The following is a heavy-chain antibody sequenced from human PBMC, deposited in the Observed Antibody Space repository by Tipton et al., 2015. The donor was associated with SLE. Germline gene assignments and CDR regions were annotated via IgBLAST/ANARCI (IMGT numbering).Heavy chain of an antibody. V-gene: IGHV4-30-2*01. Sequence: TLSLTCAVSGGSISSGGYSWSWIRQPPGKGLEWIGYIYHSGSTYYNPSLKSRVTISVDRSKNQFSLKLSSVTAADTAVYYCARINFWSGYVDYWGQGTLVTVSS. J-gene: IGHJ4*02. D-gene: IGHD3-3*01. CDR2: IYHSGST. CDR3: ARINFWSGYVDY. CDR1: GGSISSGGYS.